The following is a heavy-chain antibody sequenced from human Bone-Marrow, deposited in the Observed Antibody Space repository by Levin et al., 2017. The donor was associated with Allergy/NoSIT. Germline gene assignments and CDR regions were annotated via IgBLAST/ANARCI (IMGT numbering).Heavy chain of an antibody. CDR3: ARATYCRGGTCYSLLDV. V-gene: IGHV1-69*10. J-gene: IGHJ4*02. CDR2: IVPVLETV. D-gene: IGHD2-15*01. Sequence: AASVKVSCTASGYTFSDYGISWVRQTPGHGLDWMGAIVPVLETVTYAQKFKGRVTITADKFTTTTYMDLKNLKSEDSAVYFCARATYCRGGTCYSLLDVWGQGTLVTVSS. CDR1: GYTFSDYG.